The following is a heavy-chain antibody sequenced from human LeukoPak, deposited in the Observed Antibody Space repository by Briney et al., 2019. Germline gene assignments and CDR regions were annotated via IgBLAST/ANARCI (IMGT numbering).Heavy chain of an antibody. CDR3: AKGHYYDSSGYFDY. D-gene: IGHD3-22*01. V-gene: IGHV3-9*01. CDR2: ISWNSGNI. J-gene: IGHJ4*02. Sequence: PGGSLRLSCAASGFTFDDYATHWVRHAPRKGLERVSGISWNSGNIGYADSVKGRFTISRDNAKNSLYLQMNSLRAEDTALYYCAKGHYYDSSGYFDYWGQGTLVTVSS. CDR1: GFTFDDYA.